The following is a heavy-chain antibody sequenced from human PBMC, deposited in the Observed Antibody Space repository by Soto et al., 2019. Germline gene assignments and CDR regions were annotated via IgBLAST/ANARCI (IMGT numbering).Heavy chain of an antibody. CDR1: GYTFTSYG. CDR3: ARWSIVRVGISTWFDP. CDR2: ISAYNCNT. Sequence: QVQLVQSGAEVKKPGASVKVSCTASGYTFTSYGISWVRQTTGQGRVCMGWISAYNCNTNYAQKLQGRVTMTTDTSTSTAYMELGSLRSDDTAVYYCARWSIVRVGISTWFDPWGQGSLVCVSS. J-gene: IGHJ5*02. D-gene: IGHD3-10*02. V-gene: IGHV1-18*04.